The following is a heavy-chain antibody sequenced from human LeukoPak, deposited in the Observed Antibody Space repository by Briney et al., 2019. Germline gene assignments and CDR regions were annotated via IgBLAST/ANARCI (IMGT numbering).Heavy chain of an antibody. CDR1: GYTFTGYY. V-gene: IGHV1-2*02. J-gene: IGHJ3*02. Sequence: ASVTVSCKASGYTFTGYYMHWVRQAPGQGLEWMGWINPNSGGTNYAQKFQGRVTMTRDTSISTAYMELSRLRSDDTAVYYCARDPTGDSPDYAFDIWGQGTMVTVPS. D-gene: IGHD7-27*01. CDR2: INPNSGGT. CDR3: ARDPTGDSPDYAFDI.